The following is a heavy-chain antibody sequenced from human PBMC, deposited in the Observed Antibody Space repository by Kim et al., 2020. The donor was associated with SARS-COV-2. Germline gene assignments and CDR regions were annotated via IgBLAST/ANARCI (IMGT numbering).Heavy chain of an antibody. CDR3: AKAHNNGYSYGLSHFDY. CDR1: GFTFSSYA. Sequence: GGSLRLSCAASGFTFSSYAMSWVRQAPGKGLEWVSAISGSGGSTYYADSVKGRFTISRDNSKNTLYLQMNSLRAEDTAVYYCAKAHNNGYSYGLSHFDYWGQGALVTVSS. CDR2: ISGSGGST. D-gene: IGHD5-18*01. V-gene: IGHV3-23*01. J-gene: IGHJ4*02.